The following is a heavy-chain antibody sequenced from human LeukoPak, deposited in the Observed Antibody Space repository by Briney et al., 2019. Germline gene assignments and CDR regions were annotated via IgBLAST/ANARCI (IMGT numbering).Heavy chain of an antibody. CDR2: INTNTGNP. CDR3: ARLDILTGYYPSDYYYYMDV. V-gene: IGHV7-4-1*02. Sequence: ASVKVSCKASGYTFTSYAMNWVRQAPGQGLEWMGWINTNTGNPTYAQGFTGRFVFSLDTSVSTAYLQISSLKAEDTAVYYCARLDILTGYYPSDYYYYMDVWGKGTTVTVSS. D-gene: IGHD3-9*01. CDR1: GYTFTSYA. J-gene: IGHJ6*03.